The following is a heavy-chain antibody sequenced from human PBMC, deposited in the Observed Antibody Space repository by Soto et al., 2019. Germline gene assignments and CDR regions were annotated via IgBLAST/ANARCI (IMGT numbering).Heavy chain of an antibody. CDR2: IIPILGIA. D-gene: IGHD2-2*01. Sequence: SVKVSCKASGGTFSSYTISWVRQAPGQGLEWMGRIIPILGIANYAQKYQGRVTITADKSTSTAYMELSSLRSEDMAVYYCSAHCSSTSCYPEDYYYYYMDVWGKGTTVTVSS. CDR1: GGTFSSYT. V-gene: IGHV1-69*02. CDR3: SAHCSSTSCYPEDYYYYYMDV. J-gene: IGHJ6*03.